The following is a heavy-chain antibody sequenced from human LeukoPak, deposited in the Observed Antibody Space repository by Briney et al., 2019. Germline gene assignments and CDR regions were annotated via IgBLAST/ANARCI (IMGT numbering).Heavy chain of an antibody. J-gene: IGHJ4*02. D-gene: IGHD3-3*01. CDR3: ARVGGITIFGVVILGNFDY. V-gene: IGHV4-39*07. CDR2: IHYSGST. Sequence: SETLSLTCTVSGGSISSSSYYWAWIRQPPGKGLEWIGSIHYSGSTYYNPSLKSRVTISVDTSKNQFSLKLSSVTAADTAVYYCARVGGITIFGVVILGNFDYWGQGTLVTVSS. CDR1: GGSISSSSYY.